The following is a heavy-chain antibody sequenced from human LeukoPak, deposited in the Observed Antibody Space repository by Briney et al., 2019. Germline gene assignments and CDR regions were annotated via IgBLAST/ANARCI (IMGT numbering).Heavy chain of an antibody. Sequence: GGSLSLSCAASGFTLSTHRMNWGRQAPGRELVCFSRMSGAGSMTSCADSVEGRCTISRDNAKDTLYLQMTRLRVEDTAVYSCASLLPPDNGSGGGGMDVWGQGTTVTVSS. V-gene: IGHV3-74*01. CDR1: GFTLSTHR. J-gene: IGHJ6*02. CDR2: MSGAGSMT. D-gene: IGHD3-10*01. CDR3: ASLLPPDNGSGGGGMDV.